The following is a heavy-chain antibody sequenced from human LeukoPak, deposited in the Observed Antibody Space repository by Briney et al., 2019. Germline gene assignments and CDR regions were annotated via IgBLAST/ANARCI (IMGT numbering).Heavy chain of an antibody. D-gene: IGHD2-2*01. CDR3: ARVGASGSTSVSEVDY. V-gene: IGHV4-30-4*08. Sequence: PSETLSLTCTVSGGSISSGDYYWSWIRQPPGKGLEWIGYIYYSGSTYYNPSLKSRVTISVDTSKNQFSLKLSSVTAADTAVYYCARVGASGSTSVSEVDYWGQGTLVTASS. CDR1: GGSISSGDYY. J-gene: IGHJ4*02. CDR2: IYYSGST.